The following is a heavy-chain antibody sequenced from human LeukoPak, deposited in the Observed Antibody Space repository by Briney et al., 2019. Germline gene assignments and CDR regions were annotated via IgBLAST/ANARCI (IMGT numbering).Heavy chain of an antibody. CDR1: GFTFSSYA. V-gene: IGHV3-23*01. Sequence: GGSLRLSCAASGFTFSSYAMSWVRQAPGKGLEWVSAISGSGGSTYYADTVKGRFTISRDNSKSTLYLQMNSLRAEDTAVYYCAKEYYGDYACGYWGQGTLVTVSS. D-gene: IGHD4-17*01. J-gene: IGHJ4*02. CDR2: ISGSGGST. CDR3: AKEYYGDYACGY.